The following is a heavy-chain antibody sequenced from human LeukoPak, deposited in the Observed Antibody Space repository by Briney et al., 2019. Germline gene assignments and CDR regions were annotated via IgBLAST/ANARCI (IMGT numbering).Heavy chain of an antibody. Sequence: GASVKVSCKASGYTFTSYYMHWVRQAPGQGLEWMGIINPSGGSTSYAQKFQGRVTMTRDTSTSTVYMELSSLRSEDTAVYYCARGLGGAQQAAAGIQDVWGQGTTVTVSS. V-gene: IGHV1-46*01. CDR3: ARGLGGAQQAAAGIQDV. CDR2: INPSGGST. CDR1: GYTFTSYY. J-gene: IGHJ6*02. D-gene: IGHD6-13*01.